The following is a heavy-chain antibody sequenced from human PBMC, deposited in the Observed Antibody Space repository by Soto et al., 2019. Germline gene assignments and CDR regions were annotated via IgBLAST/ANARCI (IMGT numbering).Heavy chain of an antibody. V-gene: IGHV4-59*08. CDR2: IYYSGST. CDR1: GGSISSYY. Sequence: PSETLSLTCTVSGGSISSYYWSWIRQPPGKGLEWIGYIYYSGSTNYNPSLKSRVTISVDTSKNQFSLKLSSVTAADTAVYYCARLEKGQSIAAAYYYYYGMDVWGQGTTVTVSS. D-gene: IGHD6-13*01. CDR3: ARLEKGQSIAAAYYYYYGMDV. J-gene: IGHJ6*02.